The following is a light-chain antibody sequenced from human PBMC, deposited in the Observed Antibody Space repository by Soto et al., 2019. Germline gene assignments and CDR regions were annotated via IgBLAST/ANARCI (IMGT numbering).Light chain of an antibody. CDR1: GSDVGGYDY. J-gene: IGLJ1*01. CDR2: EVT. V-gene: IGLV2-14*01. CDR3: SSYTSSSTYV. Sequence: QSALTQPASVSGSPGPSITISCTGTGSDVGGYDYVSWYQHHPGKAPKVMIYEVTNRPSGVSNRFSGSKSGNTASLTISGLLAEDEADYYCSSYTSSSTYVFGTGTKVTVL.